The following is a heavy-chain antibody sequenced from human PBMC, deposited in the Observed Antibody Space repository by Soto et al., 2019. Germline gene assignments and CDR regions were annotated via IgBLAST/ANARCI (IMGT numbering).Heavy chain of an antibody. Sequence: PSETLSLTCTVSGGSISSYYWSWIRQPPGKGLEWIGYIYYSGSTNYNPPLKSRVTISVDTSKNQFSLKLSSVTAADTAVYYCAMRDYGDYGGGDEYFQHWGQGTLVTVSS. CDR2: IYYSGST. CDR3: AMRDYGDYGGGDEYFQH. D-gene: IGHD4-17*01. J-gene: IGHJ1*01. V-gene: IGHV4-59*08. CDR1: GGSISSYY.